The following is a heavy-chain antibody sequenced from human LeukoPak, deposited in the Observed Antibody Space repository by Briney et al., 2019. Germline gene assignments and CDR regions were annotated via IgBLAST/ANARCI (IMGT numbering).Heavy chain of an antibody. D-gene: IGHD2/OR15-2a*01. CDR3: ARVRVSSYYGMDI. CDR2: INQDESEK. J-gene: IGHJ6*02. V-gene: IGHV3-7*05. Sequence: PGGSRRLSCAASGFTFSTYWMSWVRQAPGKGLEWVANINQDESEKYYVDSVKGRFTISRDNAKNSLYLQMNSLRAEDTAVYYCARVRVSSYYGMDIWGQGATVTVSS. CDR1: GFTFSTYW.